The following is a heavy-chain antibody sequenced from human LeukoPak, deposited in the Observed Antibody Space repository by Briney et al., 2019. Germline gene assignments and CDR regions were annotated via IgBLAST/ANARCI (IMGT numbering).Heavy chain of an antibody. CDR1: GYTFTGYY. Sequence: GASVTVSCKASGYTFTGYYMHWVRQAPGQGLEWMGWINPNSGGTNYAQKFQGRVTMTRDTSISTAYMELSRLRSDDTAVHYCARVMDGLEWLRLVVLHYWGQGTLATVSS. D-gene: IGHD5-12*01. J-gene: IGHJ4*02. V-gene: IGHV1-2*02. CDR2: INPNSGGT. CDR3: ARVMDGLEWLRLVVLHY.